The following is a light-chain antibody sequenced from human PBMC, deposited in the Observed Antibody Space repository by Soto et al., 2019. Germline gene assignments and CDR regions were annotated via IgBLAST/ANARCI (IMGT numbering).Light chain of an antibody. V-gene: IGKV1-39*01. CDR1: QSISSH. CDR3: QQSYSIPSIT. J-gene: IGKJ5*01. CDR2: AAS. Sequence: DIQMTQSPSSLSASVGDRVTITCRASQSISSHLNWYQQKPGKAPKVLISAASSLQSGIPSRFSGSGSGTDFTLTISSLQPEDFATYYCQQSYSIPSITFGQGTRLEIK.